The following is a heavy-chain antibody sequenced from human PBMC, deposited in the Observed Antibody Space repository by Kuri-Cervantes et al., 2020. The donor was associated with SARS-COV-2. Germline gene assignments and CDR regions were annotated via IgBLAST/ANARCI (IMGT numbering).Heavy chain of an antibody. J-gene: IGHJ4*02. D-gene: IGHD6-19*01. V-gene: IGHV3-74*01. CDR3: ASLAVAGKSNY. CDR1: GFTFSSYW. Sequence: GESLKISCAASGFTFSSYWMHWVRQAPGKGLVWVSRINSDGSSTSYADSVRGRFTISRDNAKNTLYLQMNSLRAEDTAVYYCASLAVAGKSNYWGQGTPVTVSS. CDR2: INSDGSST.